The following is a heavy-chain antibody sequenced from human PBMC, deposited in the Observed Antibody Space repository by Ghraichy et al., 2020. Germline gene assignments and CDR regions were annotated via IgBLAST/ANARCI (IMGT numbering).Heavy chain of an antibody. CDR2: IYTSGST. J-gene: IGHJ6*02. Sequence: SETLSLTCTVSGGSISSYYWSWIRQPAGKGLEWIGRIYTSGSTNYNPSLKSRVTMSVDTSKNQFSLKLSSVTAADTAVYYCARDTSTVTTGIWNVWGQGTTVTVSS. D-gene: IGHD4-17*01. CDR3: ARDTSTVTTGIWNV. V-gene: IGHV4-4*07. CDR1: GGSISSYY.